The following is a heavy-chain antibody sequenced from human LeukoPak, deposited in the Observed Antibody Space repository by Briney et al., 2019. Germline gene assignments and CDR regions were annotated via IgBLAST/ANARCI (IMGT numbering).Heavy chain of an antibody. Sequence: ASVKVSCKASGGTFSSYTISWVQQAPGKGLEWMGLVDPEDGETIYAEKFQGRVTITADTSTDTAYMELSSLRSEDTAVYYCATGSDSSSADYWGQGTLVTVSS. CDR3: ATGSDSSSADY. CDR1: GGTFSSYT. V-gene: IGHV1-69-2*01. D-gene: IGHD6-6*01. J-gene: IGHJ4*02. CDR2: VDPEDGET.